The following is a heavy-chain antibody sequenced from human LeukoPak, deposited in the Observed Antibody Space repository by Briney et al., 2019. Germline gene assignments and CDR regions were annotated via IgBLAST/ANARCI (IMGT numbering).Heavy chain of an antibody. CDR1: GGSISSSSYY. CDR2: IYSGST. CDR3: ARATYYYDSSGSFDY. V-gene: IGHV4-39*01. J-gene: IGHJ4*02. D-gene: IGHD3-22*01. Sequence: KPSETLSLTCTVSGGSISSSSYYWGWIRQPPGKGLEWIGSIYSGSTYYNPSLKSRVTISVDTSKNQFSLKRSSVTAADTAVYYCARATYYYDSSGSFDYWGQGTLVTVSS.